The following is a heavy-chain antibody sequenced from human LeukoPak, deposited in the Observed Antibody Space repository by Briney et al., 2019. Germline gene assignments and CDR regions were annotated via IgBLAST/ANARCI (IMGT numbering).Heavy chain of an antibody. Sequence: SETLSLTCTVSGGSISSSSYYWGWIRQPPGKGLEWIGSIYYSGSTYYNPSLKSRVNILVDTSKNQFSLKLSSVTAADTAVYYCARARCDTAITPRYWYFDLWGRGTLVAVSS. CDR2: IYYSGST. J-gene: IGHJ2*01. V-gene: IGHV4-39*07. CDR3: ARARCDTAITPRYWYFDL. CDR1: GGSISSSSYY. D-gene: IGHD5-24*01.